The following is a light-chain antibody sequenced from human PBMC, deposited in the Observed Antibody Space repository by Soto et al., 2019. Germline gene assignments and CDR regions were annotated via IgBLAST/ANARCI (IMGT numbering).Light chain of an antibody. CDR3: QHRRPSPPMWT. J-gene: IGKJ1*01. CDR2: DAS. V-gene: IGKV3-11*01. CDR1: ERIGTY. Sequence: EIVLTQSPGTLSLSPGDRATLSCRASERIGTYLAWYQRKPGQAPRLLIYDASNRATGVPARFSGTGSGTDFTLTISSLESEDFAVYFCQHRRPSPPMWTFGQGTNVEIK.